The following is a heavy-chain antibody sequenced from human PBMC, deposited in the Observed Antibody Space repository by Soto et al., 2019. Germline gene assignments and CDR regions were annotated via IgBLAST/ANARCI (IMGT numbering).Heavy chain of an antibody. Sequence: GGALRLSCAASGFTFSSYSMNWVRQAPGKGLEWVSSISSSSSYIYYADSVKGRFTISRDNAKNSLYLQMNSLRAEDTAVYYCARDIAARRYYYYGMDVWGQGTPVTVSS. D-gene: IGHD6-6*01. V-gene: IGHV3-21*01. CDR2: ISSSSSYI. J-gene: IGHJ6*02. CDR1: GFTFSSYS. CDR3: ARDIAARRYYYYGMDV.